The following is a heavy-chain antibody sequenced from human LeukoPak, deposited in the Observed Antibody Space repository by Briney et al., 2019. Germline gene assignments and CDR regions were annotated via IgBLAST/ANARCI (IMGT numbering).Heavy chain of an antibody. J-gene: IGHJ3*02. V-gene: IGHV4-31*03. Sequence: KPSETLSLTCTVSGGSISSGGYYWSWIRQHPGKGLEWIGYIYYSGSTYYNPSLKSRVTISVDTSKNQFSLKLSSVTAADTAVYYCAREIVGATLRPDAFDIWGQGTMVTVSS. CDR1: GGSISSGGYY. CDR2: IYYSGST. CDR3: AREIVGATLRPDAFDI. D-gene: IGHD1-26*01.